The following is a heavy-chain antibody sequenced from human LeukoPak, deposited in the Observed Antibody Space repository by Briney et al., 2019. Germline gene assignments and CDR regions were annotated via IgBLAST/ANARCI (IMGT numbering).Heavy chain of an antibody. CDR1: GFTFSSYA. CDR3: AKVRLLNQLLRDSFDY. Sequence: PGGSLRLSCAASGFTFSSYAMSWVRQAPGKGLEWVSAISGSGGNTYYADSVKGRFTMSRDNSKNTLYLQMNSLRVEDTAVYFCAKVRLLNQLLRDSFDYWGQGTLVTVSS. J-gene: IGHJ4*02. CDR2: ISGSGGNT. V-gene: IGHV3-23*01. D-gene: IGHD2-2*01.